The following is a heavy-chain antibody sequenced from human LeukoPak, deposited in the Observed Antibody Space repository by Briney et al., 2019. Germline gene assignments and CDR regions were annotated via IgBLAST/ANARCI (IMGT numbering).Heavy chain of an antibody. CDR3: AREALAAAGTDY. D-gene: IGHD6-13*01. V-gene: IGHV3-21*01. CDR1: GFTFSSYS. J-gene: IGHJ4*02. Sequence: GGSLRLSCAAPGFTFSSYSMNWVRQAPGKGLEWVSSISSSGSYIYYADSVKGRFTISRDNAKNSLYLQMNSLRAEDTAVYYCAREALAAAGTDYWGQGTLVTVSS. CDR2: ISSSGSYI.